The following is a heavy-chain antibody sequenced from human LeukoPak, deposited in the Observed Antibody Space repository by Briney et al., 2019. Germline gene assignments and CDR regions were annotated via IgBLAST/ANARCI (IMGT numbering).Heavy chain of an antibody. J-gene: IGHJ5*02. V-gene: IGHV4-34*01. CDR1: GGSFSGYH. D-gene: IGHD6-6*01. CDR3: ARGFPSSSRWFDP. Sequence: SETLSLTCGVHGGSFSGYHWSWIRLRPGKGLEWIGDINHSGSTHYNPSLKSRVTILVDTSNNQFSLKLHSVTAADTAVYYCARGFPSSSRWFDPWGQGTLVTVAS. CDR2: INHSGST.